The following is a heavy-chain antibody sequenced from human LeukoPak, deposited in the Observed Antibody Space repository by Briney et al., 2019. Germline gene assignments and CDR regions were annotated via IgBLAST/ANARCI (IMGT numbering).Heavy chain of an antibody. Sequence: PGMSLRLSCAASGFTFSSYGMHWVRQAPGMGLEWVAIISYDGSNQYYADSVKGRFTISRDNSRNTLYLQMNSLRPEDTALYYCAKVRVDAYVSPNDYWGQGTLVTVSS. CDR2: ISYDGSNQ. V-gene: IGHV3-30*18. D-gene: IGHD3-16*01. CDR1: GFTFSSYG. J-gene: IGHJ4*02. CDR3: AKVRVDAYVSPNDY.